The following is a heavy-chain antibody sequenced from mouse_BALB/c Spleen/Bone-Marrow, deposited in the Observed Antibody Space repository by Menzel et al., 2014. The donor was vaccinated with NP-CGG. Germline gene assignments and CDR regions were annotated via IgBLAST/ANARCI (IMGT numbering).Heavy chain of an antibody. V-gene: IGHV1S56*01. Sequence: QVQLQQSGPELVKPGASVRMSCKASGYTFTTYYIHWVKQRPGQGLEWIGWIYPRNVNTNYNEKFRGKATLTADKSSSTAYMQLSSLTSEDSAVYFCARWLLPYYAMTTGVKEPQSPSPQ. D-gene: IGHD2-3*01. CDR3: ARWLLPYYAMTT. CDR2: IYPRNVNT. J-gene: IGHJ4*01. CDR1: GYTFTTYY.